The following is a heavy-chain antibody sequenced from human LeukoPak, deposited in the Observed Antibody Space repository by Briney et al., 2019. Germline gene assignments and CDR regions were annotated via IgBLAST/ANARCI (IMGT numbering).Heavy chain of an antibody. V-gene: IGHV3-7*03. CDR3: ATQYSSSWYNAFDI. CDR2: IKQDGSEK. Sequence: GGSLRLSCAASGFTFSNYWMTWVRQAPGKGLEWVANIKQDGSEKDYVDSVKGRFSISRDNAKNSLYLQMNTLRAEDTAVYYCATQYSSSWYNAFDIWSQGTMVTVSS. D-gene: IGHD6-13*01. CDR1: GFTFSNYW. J-gene: IGHJ3*02.